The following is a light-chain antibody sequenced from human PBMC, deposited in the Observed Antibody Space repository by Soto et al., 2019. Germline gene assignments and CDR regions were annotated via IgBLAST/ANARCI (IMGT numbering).Light chain of an antibody. CDR1: SSDIDGYDY. J-gene: IGLJ3*02. Sequence: QPASVSGSPGQSITMSCTGASSDIDGYDYVSWYQRHPGEAPKLLIYDVTNRPSGVSNRFSASKSGNTASLTISGLQAEDEADYFCSSYTSRNTVVFGGGTKVTVL. CDR2: DVT. CDR3: SSYTSRNTVV. V-gene: IGLV2-14*01.